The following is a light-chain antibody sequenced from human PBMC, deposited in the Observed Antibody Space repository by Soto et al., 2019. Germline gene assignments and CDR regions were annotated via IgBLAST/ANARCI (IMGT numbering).Light chain of an antibody. CDR3: QHYQGGHPIA. CDR2: GAS. Sequence: EIVLTQSPGTLSLSPGERATLSCRASQSVSSSYLAWYQQKPGQAPRLLIYGASSRASGVAERFSGSGSETDFTLIIRRLEPEDSALYYCQHYQGGHPIAFGQGTRLEIK. V-gene: IGKV3-20*01. J-gene: IGKJ5*01. CDR1: QSVSSSY.